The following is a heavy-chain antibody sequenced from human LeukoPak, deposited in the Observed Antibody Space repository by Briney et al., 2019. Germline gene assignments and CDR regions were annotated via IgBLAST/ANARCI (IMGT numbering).Heavy chain of an antibody. D-gene: IGHD5-24*01. J-gene: IGHJ4*02. CDR2: IWFDGTNK. Sequence: GGSLRLSCAASGFTFSSYGMHWVRQAPGKGLEWVAVIWFDGTNKYFADSVRGRFTISRDNSKNTLYLQMNSLRAEDTAVYYCARRDGYNADFDYWGQGTLVTVSS. V-gene: IGHV3-33*01. CDR1: GFTFSSYG. CDR3: ARRDGYNADFDY.